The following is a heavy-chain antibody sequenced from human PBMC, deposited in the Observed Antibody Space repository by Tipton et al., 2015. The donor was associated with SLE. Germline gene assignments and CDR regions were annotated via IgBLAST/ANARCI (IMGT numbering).Heavy chain of an antibody. CDR1: GGSISSHY. CDR2: IYYSGST. V-gene: IGHV4-59*11. D-gene: IGHD2-15*01. Sequence: TLSLTCTVSGGSISSHYWSWIRQPPGKGLEWIGYIYYSGSTNYNPSHKSRVTISVDTSKNQFSPKLSSVTAADTAVYYCARDPLGGVEDYWGQGTLVTVSS. J-gene: IGHJ4*02. CDR3: ARDPLGGVEDY.